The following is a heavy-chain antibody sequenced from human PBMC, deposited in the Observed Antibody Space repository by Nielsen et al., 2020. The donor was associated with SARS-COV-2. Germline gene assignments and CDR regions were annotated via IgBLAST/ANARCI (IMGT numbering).Heavy chain of an antibody. CDR2: IYYSGST. CDR3: ARSSIAGDY. Sequence: SETLSLTCTVSGGSISSSSYYWGWIRQPPGKGLEWIGSIYYSGSTYYNPSLKSRVTISVDTSKNQFSLKLSSVTAADTAVYYCARSSIAGDYWGQGTLVTVSS. J-gene: IGHJ4*02. V-gene: IGHV4-39*01. CDR1: GGSISSSSYY. D-gene: IGHD2-15*01.